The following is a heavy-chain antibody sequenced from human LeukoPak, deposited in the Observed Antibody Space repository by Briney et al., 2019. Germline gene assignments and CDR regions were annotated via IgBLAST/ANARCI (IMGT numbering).Heavy chain of an antibody. CDR1: GDTFSRYG. D-gene: IGHD3-22*01. CDR3: AREWSYETNGYFYNY. V-gene: IGHV1-69*13. CDR2: IVPLFGTA. Sequence: GASVKVSCKASGDTFSRYGISWVRQAPGQGLEWMGGIVPLFGTANYAQKFQGRVTITADESTSTAYLELIRLRFEDTAVYYCAREWSYETNGYFYNYWGQGTLVTVSS. J-gene: IGHJ4*02.